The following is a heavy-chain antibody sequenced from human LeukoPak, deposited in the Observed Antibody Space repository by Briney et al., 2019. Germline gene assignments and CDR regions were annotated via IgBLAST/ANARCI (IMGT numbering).Heavy chain of an antibody. V-gene: IGHV4-4*07. Sequence: SETLSLTCTVSGGSINSNYWTWIRQPAGKGLEWIGRISTSGIANYSPSLKSRVTISLDKSKNQFSLILASVTAADTALYYCAREASIAAAGWISDYWGQGTLVTVSS. CDR1: GGSINSNY. CDR3: AREASIAAAGWISDY. D-gene: IGHD6-13*01. CDR2: ISTSGIA. J-gene: IGHJ4*02.